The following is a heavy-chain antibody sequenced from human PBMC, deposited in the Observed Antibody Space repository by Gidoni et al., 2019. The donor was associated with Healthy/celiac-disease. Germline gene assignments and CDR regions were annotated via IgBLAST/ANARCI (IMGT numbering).Heavy chain of an antibody. CDR1: GFTFRSYS. J-gene: IGHJ4*02. V-gene: IGHV3-48*02. D-gene: IGHD6-19*01. Sequence: EVQLVESGGGLVQPGGYLRLSCAASGFTFRSYSMNWVRQAPGKGLEWVSYISSSSSTIYYADSVKGRFTISRDNAKNSLYLQMNSLRDEDTAVYYCASFSSGLKPDYFDYWGQGTLVTVSS. CDR2: ISSSSSTI. CDR3: ASFSSGLKPDYFDY.